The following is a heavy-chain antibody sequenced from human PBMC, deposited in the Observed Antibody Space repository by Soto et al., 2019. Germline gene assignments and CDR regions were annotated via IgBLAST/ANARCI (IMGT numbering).Heavy chain of an antibody. Sequence: QVQLQESGPGLVKPSQTLSLTCTVSGGSISSGGYYWSWIRQHPGKGLEWIGYIYYSGSTYYNPSLQSRVTISVDTSKNQFSLKLSSVTAADTAVYYCAREEKGVLRRWYFDLWGRGTLVTVSS. CDR1: GGSISSGGYY. CDR2: IYYSGST. CDR3: AREEKGVLRRWYFDL. J-gene: IGHJ2*01. D-gene: IGHD4-17*01. V-gene: IGHV4-31*03.